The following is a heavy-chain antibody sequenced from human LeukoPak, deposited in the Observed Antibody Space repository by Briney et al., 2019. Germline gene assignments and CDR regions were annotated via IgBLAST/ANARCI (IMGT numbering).Heavy chain of an antibody. Sequence: PSETLSLTCTVSGGSISSSGYYRGWVRQPPGKGLEWIGNIYYSGRTYYNPSLKSRVTITVDTSQNQFSLKLSSVTAADTAVYYCTRTKLIAAPPDYWGQGTLVTVSS. CDR3: TRTKLIAAPPDY. D-gene: IGHD6-6*01. CDR1: GGSISSSGYY. CDR2: IYYSGRT. V-gene: IGHV4-39*01. J-gene: IGHJ4*02.